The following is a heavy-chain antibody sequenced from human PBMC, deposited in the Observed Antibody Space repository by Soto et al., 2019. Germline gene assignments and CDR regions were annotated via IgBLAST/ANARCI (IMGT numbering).Heavy chain of an antibody. Sequence: QVQLQESGPGLVRPSQTLSLTCTVSGGSIKSSDYHWSWTRQSPAKGLEWIGYIHNSGTSFYNPSLRGRVTVTLDTSRSQFSLTLASVTAADTAVYYCVREERIAAPQLDYWGQGIPVTVSS. CDR1: GGSIKSSDYH. CDR2: IHNSGTS. CDR3: VREERIAAPQLDY. J-gene: IGHJ4*02. D-gene: IGHD6-6*01. V-gene: IGHV4-30-4*01.